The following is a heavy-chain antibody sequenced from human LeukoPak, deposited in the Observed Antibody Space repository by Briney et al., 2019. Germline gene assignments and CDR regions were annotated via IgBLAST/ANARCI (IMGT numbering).Heavy chain of an antibody. CDR2: ISGSGGYT. CDR3: AKALGVVAAYWYFDL. D-gene: IGHD2-15*01. CDR1: GFTFSSYA. J-gene: IGHJ2*01. V-gene: IGHV3-23*01. Sequence: GGSLRLSCAASGFTFSSYAMSWVRQAPGKGLEWVSAISGSGGYTYYADSVKGRFTISRDNSKNTLYLQMNSLRAEDTAVYYCAKALGVVAAYWYFDLWGRGTLVTVSS.